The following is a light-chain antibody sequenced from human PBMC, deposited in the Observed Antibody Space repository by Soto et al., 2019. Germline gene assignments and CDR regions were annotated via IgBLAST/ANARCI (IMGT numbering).Light chain of an antibody. CDR3: AAWNGTLNGLYV. V-gene: IGLV1-44*01. Sequence: QAVVTQPPSASGTPGQRVTISCSGSSSNIGSLSVDWYQHLPGTAPKLLIYSDYQRPSGVPDRFSGSKSGTSASLAISGLQSEDYADYYCAAWNGTLNGLYVFGTGTKVTVL. J-gene: IGLJ1*01. CDR1: SSNIGSLS. CDR2: SDY.